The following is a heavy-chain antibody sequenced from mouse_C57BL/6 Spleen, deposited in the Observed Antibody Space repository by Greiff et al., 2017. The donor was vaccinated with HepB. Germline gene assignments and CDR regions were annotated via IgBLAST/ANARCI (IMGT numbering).Heavy chain of an antibody. Sequence: VQGVESGPELVKPGASVKISCKASGYAFSSSWMNWVKQRPGKGLEWIGRIYPGDGDTNYNGKFKGKATLTADKSSSTAYMQLSSLTSEDSAVYFCEREYYGSSYEGWGQGTTLTVSS. CDR3: EREYYGSSYEG. CDR2: IYPGDGDT. J-gene: IGHJ2*01. V-gene: IGHV1-82*01. D-gene: IGHD1-1*01. CDR1: GYAFSSSW.